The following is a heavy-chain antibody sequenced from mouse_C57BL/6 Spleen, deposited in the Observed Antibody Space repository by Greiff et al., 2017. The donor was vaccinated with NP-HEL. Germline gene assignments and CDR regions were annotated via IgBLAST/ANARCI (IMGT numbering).Heavy chain of an antibody. CDR1: GYTFTSYG. Sequence: QVQLQQSGAELARPGASVKLSCKASGYTFTSYGISWVKQRTGQGLEWIGEIYPRSGNTYYNEKFKGKATLTADKSSSTAYMELRSLTSEDSAVYFCARSRDGYSERYFDVWGTGTTVTVSS. J-gene: IGHJ1*03. D-gene: IGHD2-3*01. V-gene: IGHV1-81*01. CDR2: IYPRSGNT. CDR3: ARSRDGYSERYFDV.